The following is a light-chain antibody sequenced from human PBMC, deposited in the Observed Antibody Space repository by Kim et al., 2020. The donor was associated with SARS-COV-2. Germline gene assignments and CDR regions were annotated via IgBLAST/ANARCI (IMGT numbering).Light chain of an antibody. CDR1: SSDVGDYTS. CDR3: RAYTTGGTL. CDR2: NVS. V-gene: IGLV2-14*03. Sequence: QSALTQPVSVSGSPGQSITISCTATSSDVGDYTSLSWYQQYPGQAPKLMIYNVSQRPSGVSNLFSGSTSGNTASLTISGPQAEDGDDYYCRAYTTGGTLFGSGTQLTVL. J-gene: IGLJ2*01.